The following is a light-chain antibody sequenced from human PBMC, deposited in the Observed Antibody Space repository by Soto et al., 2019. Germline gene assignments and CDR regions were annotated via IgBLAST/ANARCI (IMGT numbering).Light chain of an antibody. Sequence: QSVLTQPPSVSGAPGQRVTISCTGSSSNIGTGFDVHWYQQLPGTAPKLLLYGNTNRPSGVPDRFSGSKSGTSASLAITGRQAEDEADYYCQSYDSSLSGHVVFGGGTKLTVL. CDR3: QSYDSSLSGHVV. V-gene: IGLV1-40*01. CDR2: GNT. J-gene: IGLJ2*01. CDR1: SSNIGTGFD.